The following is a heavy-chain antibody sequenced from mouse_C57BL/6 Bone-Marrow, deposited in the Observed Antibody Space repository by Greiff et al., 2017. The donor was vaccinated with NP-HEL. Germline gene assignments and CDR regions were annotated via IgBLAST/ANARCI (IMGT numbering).Heavy chain of an antibody. D-gene: IGHD2-1*01. CDR2: IDPEDGGT. CDR3: ASNGNTVAWFAY. Sequence: VQLQQSGAELVKPGASVKLSCTASGFTFTDYYMHWVKQRTEQGLEWIGRIDPEDGGTKYAPKFQGKATMTADTPSNTAYLQLSSLTSEDTAVDYCASNGNTVAWFAYWGQGTLVTVSA. J-gene: IGHJ3*01. V-gene: IGHV14-2*01. CDR1: GFTFTDYY.